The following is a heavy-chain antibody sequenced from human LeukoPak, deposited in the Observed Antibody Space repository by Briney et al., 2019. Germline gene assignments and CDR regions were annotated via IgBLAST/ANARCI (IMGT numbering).Heavy chain of an antibody. V-gene: IGHV3-21*01. Sequence: GGSLRLSCAASGFTFSSYSMNWVRQAPGKGLEWVSSISSSSSYIYYADSVKGRFTISRANAENSLYLQMNSLRAEDTAVYYCARDDTVTAFFWGQGTLVTVSS. D-gene: IGHD5-18*01. CDR3: ARDDTVTAFF. J-gene: IGHJ4*02. CDR2: ISSSSSYI. CDR1: GFTFSSYS.